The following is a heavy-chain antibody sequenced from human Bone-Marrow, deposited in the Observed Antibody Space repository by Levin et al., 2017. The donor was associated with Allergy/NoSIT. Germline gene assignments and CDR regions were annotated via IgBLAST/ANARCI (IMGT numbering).Heavy chain of an antibody. Sequence: GESLKISCKTSGYSFTDYWIGWVRQVPGKGLEWIGVTHPGTSETRHGPSFQGHVTISVDKSVSPAYLQWSSLEASDTAIYYCARHGDGSGWDTGDYWGQGTLVTVSS. CDR3: ARHGDGSGWDTGDY. V-gene: IGHV5-51*01. CDR1: GYSFTDYW. J-gene: IGHJ4*02. D-gene: IGHD6-19*01. CDR2: THPGTSET.